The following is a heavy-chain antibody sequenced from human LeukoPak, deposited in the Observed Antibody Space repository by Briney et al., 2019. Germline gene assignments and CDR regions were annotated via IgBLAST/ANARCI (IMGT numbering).Heavy chain of an antibody. CDR3: AREGVWSSSWYTGTVSVAFDY. V-gene: IGHV3-30*02. J-gene: IGHJ4*02. CDR2: IRYDGSNN. Sequence: GGSLRLSCAASGFTFSSYGMHWVRQAPGKGLEWVAFIRYDGSNNYYADSVKGRFTISRDNSKNTLYLQMNSLRAEDTAVYYCAREGVWSSSWYTGTVSVAFDYWGQGTLVTVSS. D-gene: IGHD6-13*01. CDR1: GFTFSSYG.